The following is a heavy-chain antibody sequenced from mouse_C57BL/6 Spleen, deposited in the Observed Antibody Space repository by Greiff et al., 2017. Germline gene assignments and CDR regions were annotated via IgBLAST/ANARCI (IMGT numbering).Heavy chain of an antibody. CDR1: GYAFSSSW. CDR2: IYPGDGDT. CDR3: ARSEMVNYYAMDY. Sequence: VKLQESGPELVKPGASVKISCKASGYAFSSSWMNWVKQRPGKGLEWIGRIYPGDGDTNYNGKFKGKATLTADKSSSTAYMQLSSLTSEDSAVYFCARSEMVNYYAMDYWGQGTSVTVSS. J-gene: IGHJ4*01. V-gene: IGHV1-82*01. D-gene: IGHD2-3*01.